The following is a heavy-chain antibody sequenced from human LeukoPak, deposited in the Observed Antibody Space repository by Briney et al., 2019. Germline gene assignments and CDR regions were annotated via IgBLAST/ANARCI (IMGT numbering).Heavy chain of an antibody. V-gene: IGHV3-48*01. CDR1: GFTFSSYS. Sequence: GGSLRLSCAASGFTFSSYSMNWVRQAPGEGLEWVSYISSSGSITYYADSVKGRFTISRDNAKNSLYLQMNSLRAEDTAVYYCAKDLNRGLPDYWGQGTLVTVSS. D-gene: IGHD2-21*01. CDR3: AKDLNRGLPDY. J-gene: IGHJ4*02. CDR2: ISSSGSIT.